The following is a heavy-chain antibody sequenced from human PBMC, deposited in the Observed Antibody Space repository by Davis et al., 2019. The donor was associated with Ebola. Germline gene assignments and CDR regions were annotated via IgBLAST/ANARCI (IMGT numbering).Heavy chain of an antibody. CDR2: INPNDGRT. J-gene: IGHJ3*02. V-gene: IGHV1-46*03. CDR1: SDTISNNY. D-gene: IGHD5-12*01. Sequence: CCAASDTISNNYMHWWRQDPGPGPEWIGMINPNDGRTIYAQKFQARVTVTRDTSTTTVYMDLSSLRSEDTALYYCTTPGGQDSGYDVFDIWGQGTMVTVSS. CDR3: TTPGGQDSGYDVFDI.